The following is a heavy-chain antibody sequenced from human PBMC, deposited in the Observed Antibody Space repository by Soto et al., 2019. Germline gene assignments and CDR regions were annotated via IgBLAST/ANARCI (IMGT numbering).Heavy chain of an antibody. Sequence: EVQLLESGGGLVQPGGSLRLSCGASGFTFSSYAMRWVRRAQGKGLEWVSAISGSGDSTYYADSVKGRFTISRDNSKNTLYLQMNGLRAEDSAVYYCARRGRGSYYDYWGQGTLVTVSS. CDR1: GFTFSSYA. D-gene: IGHD1-26*01. CDR3: ARRGRGSYYDY. J-gene: IGHJ4*02. V-gene: IGHV3-23*01. CDR2: ISGSGDST.